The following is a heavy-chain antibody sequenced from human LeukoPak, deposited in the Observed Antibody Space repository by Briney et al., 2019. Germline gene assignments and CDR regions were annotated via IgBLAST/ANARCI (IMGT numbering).Heavy chain of an antibody. V-gene: IGHV3-66*01. D-gene: IGHD1-26*01. Sequence: GGSLRLSCAASGFTVSSNFMSWVRQAPGKGLEWVSVIHSGGSTYHADSVKGRFTISRDNSKYTLYLQMNGLRAEDTAVYYCATHRGTYWDYWGQGTLVTVSS. CDR2: IHSGGST. J-gene: IGHJ4*02. CDR3: ATHRGTYWDY. CDR1: GFTVSSNF.